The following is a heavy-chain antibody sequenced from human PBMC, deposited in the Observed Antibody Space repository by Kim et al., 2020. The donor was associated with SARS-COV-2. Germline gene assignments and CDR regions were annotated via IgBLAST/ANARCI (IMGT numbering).Heavy chain of an antibody. CDR1: GFTVSSNY. CDR2: IYSGGST. D-gene: IGHD6-13*01. Sequence: GGSPRLSCAASGFTVSSNYMSWVRQAPGKGLEWVSVIYSGGSTYYADSVKGRFTISRDNSKNTLYLQMNSLRAEDTAVYYCARDRGGSSSWYGDLFDYWGQGTLVTVSS. CDR3: ARDRGGSSSWYGDLFDY. V-gene: IGHV3-66*01. J-gene: IGHJ4*02.